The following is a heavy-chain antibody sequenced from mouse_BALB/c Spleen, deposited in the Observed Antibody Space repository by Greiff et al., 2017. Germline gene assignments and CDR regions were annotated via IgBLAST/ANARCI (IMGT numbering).Heavy chain of an antibody. CDR3: TRRNYGSSGGFDY. CDR2: IRLKSNNYAT. V-gene: IGHV6-6*02. J-gene: IGHJ2*01. Sequence: EVKVEESGGGLVQPGGSMKLSCVASGFTFSNYWMNWVRQSPEKGLEWVAEIRLKSNNYATHYAESVKGRFTISRDDSKSSVYLQMNNLRAEDTGIYYCTRRNYGSSGGFDYWGQGTTLTVSS. D-gene: IGHD1-1*01. CDR1: GFTFSNYW.